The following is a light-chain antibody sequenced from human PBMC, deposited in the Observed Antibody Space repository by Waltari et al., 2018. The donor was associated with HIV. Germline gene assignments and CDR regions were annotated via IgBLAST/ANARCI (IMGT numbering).Light chain of an antibody. J-gene: IGLJ2*01. CDR1: SSDVGSYNL. CDR2: EVS. CDR3: CSYAGSSTPVV. V-gene: IGLV2-23*02. Sequence: QSALTQPASVPGSPGQSITIPCTGTSSDVGSYNLVSWYQQHPGKAPKLMIYEVSKRPSGVSNRFSGSKSGNTASLTISGLQAEDEADYYCCSYAGSSTPVVFGGGTKLTVL.